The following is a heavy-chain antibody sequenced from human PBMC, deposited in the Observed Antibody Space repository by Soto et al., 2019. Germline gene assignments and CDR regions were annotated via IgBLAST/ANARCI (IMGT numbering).Heavy chain of an antibody. Sequence: GGSLRLSCAASGFSVSSNYMSWVRQAPGKGLEWVSVIYSGGSTYYADSVKGRFTISRDNSKNTLYLQMNSLRAEDTAVYYCARGECGGDCYYFDYWGQGNLVNVS. V-gene: IGHV3-66*01. D-gene: IGHD2-21*01. J-gene: IGHJ4*02. CDR1: GFSVSSNY. CDR2: IYSGGST. CDR3: ARGECGGDCYYFDY.